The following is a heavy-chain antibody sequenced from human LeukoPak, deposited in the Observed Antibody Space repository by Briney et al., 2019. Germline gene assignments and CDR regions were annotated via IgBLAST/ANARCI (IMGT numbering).Heavy chain of an antibody. CDR3: TRLVPSEYAFDI. Sequence: GGSLRLSCAASRFIFSGSAIHWVRQASGKGLEWVGRIKNRADSYATAYAASVKGRFTISRDDSKNTAYLQMNSLKTEDTAVYYCTRLVPSEYAFDICGQGTMVTVSS. D-gene: IGHD3-10*01. J-gene: IGHJ3*02. CDR1: RFIFSGSA. CDR2: IKNRADSYAT. V-gene: IGHV3-73*01.